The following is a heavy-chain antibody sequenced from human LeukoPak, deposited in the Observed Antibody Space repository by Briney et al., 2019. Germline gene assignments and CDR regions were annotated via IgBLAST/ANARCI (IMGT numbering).Heavy chain of an antibody. V-gene: IGHV3-33*01. CDR3: ARAERAQGYYDSSGYYYLFDY. CDR2: IWYDGSNK. Sequence: TGRSLRLSCAASGXTFSSYGMHWVRQAPGKGLEWVAVIWYDGSNKYYADSVKGRFTISRDNSKNTLYLQMNSLRAEDTAVYYCARAERAQGYYDSSGYYYLFDYWGQGTLVTVSS. CDR1: GXTFSSYG. J-gene: IGHJ4*02. D-gene: IGHD3-22*01.